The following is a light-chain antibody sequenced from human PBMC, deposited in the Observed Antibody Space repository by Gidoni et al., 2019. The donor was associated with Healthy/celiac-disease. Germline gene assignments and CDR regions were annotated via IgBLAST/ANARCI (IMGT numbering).Light chain of an antibody. CDR1: QSISSY. J-gene: IGKJ1*01. V-gene: IGKV1-39*01. CDR2: AAS. Sequence: PSSLSASVGDRVTITCRASQSISSYLNWYQQKPGKAPKLLIYAASSLQSGVPSRFSGSGSGTDFTLTISSLQPEDFATYYCQQSYSTLWTFGQGTKVEIK. CDR3: QQSYSTLWT.